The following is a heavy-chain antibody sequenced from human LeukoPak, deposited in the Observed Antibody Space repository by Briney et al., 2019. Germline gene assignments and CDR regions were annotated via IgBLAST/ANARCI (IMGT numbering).Heavy chain of an antibody. D-gene: IGHD2-21*02. CDR3: AREPNPSWGDRYDY. J-gene: IGHJ4*02. Sequence: GGSLRLSCAASGFTFSSYSMNWVRQAPGKGLEWVSSISSSSSYIYYADSVKGRFTISRDNAKNSLYLQMNSLRAEDTAVYYCAREPNPSWGDRYDYWGQGTLVTVSS. CDR2: ISSSSSYI. V-gene: IGHV3-21*01. CDR1: GFTFSSYS.